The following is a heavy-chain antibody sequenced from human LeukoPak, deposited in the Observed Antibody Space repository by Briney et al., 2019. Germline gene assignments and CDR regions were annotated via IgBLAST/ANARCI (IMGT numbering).Heavy chain of an antibody. D-gene: IGHD1-26*01. J-gene: IGHJ4*02. Sequence: PSETLSLTCAVYGGSFSGYYWSWIRQPPGKGLEWIGEINHSGSTNYNPSLKSRVTISVDTSKNQSSLKLSSVTAADTAVYYCASLNSYSGSYYFDYWGQGTLVTVSS. CDR3: ASLNSYSGSYYFDY. CDR1: GGSFSGYY. V-gene: IGHV4-34*01. CDR2: INHSGST.